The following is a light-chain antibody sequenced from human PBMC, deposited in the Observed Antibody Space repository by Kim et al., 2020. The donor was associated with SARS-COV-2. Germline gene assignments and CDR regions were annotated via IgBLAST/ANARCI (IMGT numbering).Light chain of an antibody. CDR1: SSDVGSYNL. CDR3: CSYAGSSTYV. J-gene: IGLJ1*01. V-gene: IGLV2-23*01. CDR2: EGT. Sequence: QSALTQPASVSGSPGQSITISCTGTSSDVGSYNLFSWYQHHPGKAPKLMIYEGTKRPSGVSTRFSGSKSGNTASLTISGLHAEDEADYYCCSYAGSSTYVFGTGTKVTVL.